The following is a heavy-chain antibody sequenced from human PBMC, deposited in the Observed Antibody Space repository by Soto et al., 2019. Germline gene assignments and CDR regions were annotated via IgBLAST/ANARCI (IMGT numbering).Heavy chain of an antibody. Sequence: PGGSLRLSCAASGFTFSSYGMHWVRQAPGKGLEWVAVISYDGSNKYYADSVKGRFTISRDNSKNTLYLQMNSLRAEDTAVYYCAKDNYYDSSGYYFHWFDPWGQGTLVTVSS. CDR3: AKDNYYDSSGYYFHWFDP. CDR1: GFTFSSYG. V-gene: IGHV3-30*18. CDR2: ISYDGSNK. D-gene: IGHD3-22*01. J-gene: IGHJ5*02.